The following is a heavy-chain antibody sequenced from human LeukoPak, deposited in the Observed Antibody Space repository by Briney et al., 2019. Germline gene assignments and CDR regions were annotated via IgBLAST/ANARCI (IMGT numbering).Heavy chain of an antibody. V-gene: IGHV4-39*01. CDR1: GGSISSSNYY. Sequence: SETLSLTCTVSGGSISSSNYYWGWIRQPPGKGLEWIGSMYYSGNTDYNPSLKSRVTISVDTSKNQFSLRVNSVTAADTAVYYCARTLGWASSRYPFDGWGQGTLVTVSS. CDR3: ARTLGWASSRYPFDG. J-gene: IGHJ4*02. D-gene: IGHD3-16*02. CDR2: MYYSGNT.